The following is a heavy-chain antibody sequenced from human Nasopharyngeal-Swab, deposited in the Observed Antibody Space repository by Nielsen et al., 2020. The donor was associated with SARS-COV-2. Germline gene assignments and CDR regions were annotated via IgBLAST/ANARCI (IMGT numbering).Heavy chain of an antibody. J-gene: IGHJ4*02. CDR3: AARQWGEYFDY. D-gene: IGHD3-16*01. Sequence: ASVQVSCKASGYTFTGYYMHWLRQAPGQGLEWMGWINPNSGGTNYAQKFQGWVTMTRDTSISTAYMELSRLRSDDTAVYYCAARQWGEYFDYWGQGTLVTVSS. V-gene: IGHV1-2*04. CDR2: INPNSGGT. CDR1: GYTFTGYY.